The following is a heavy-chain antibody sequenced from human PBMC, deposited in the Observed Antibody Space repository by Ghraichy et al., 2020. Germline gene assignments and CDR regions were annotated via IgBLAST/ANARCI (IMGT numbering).Heavy chain of an antibody. CDR3: AYRRSTVTTRYFDY. Sequence: PTLVKPTQTLTLTCTFSGFSLTTDGVGVGWIRQPPGKALEWLAVIYWDDDKRYSPSLETRLTITKDTSKNQVVLTMTNMDPVDTGTYYCAYRRSTVTTRYFDYWGQGTLVTVSS. J-gene: IGHJ4*02. V-gene: IGHV2-5*02. D-gene: IGHD4-17*01. CDR2: IYWDDDK. CDR1: GFSLTTDGVG.